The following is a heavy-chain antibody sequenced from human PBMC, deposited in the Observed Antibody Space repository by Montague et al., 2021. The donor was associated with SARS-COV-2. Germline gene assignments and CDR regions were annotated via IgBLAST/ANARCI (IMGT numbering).Heavy chain of an antibody. CDR2: IYYSGST. CDR3: AREWVSYYDSSGYGAAFDI. V-gene: IGHV4-59*01. D-gene: IGHD3-22*01. Sequence: SETLSLTCTVSGGSISSYYWSWIRQPPGKGLEWIGYIYYSGSTNYNPSLKSRVTISVDTSKGQFSLKLSSVTAADTAVYYCAREWVSYYDSSGYGAAFDIWGQGTMVTVSS. CDR1: GGSISSYY. J-gene: IGHJ3*02.